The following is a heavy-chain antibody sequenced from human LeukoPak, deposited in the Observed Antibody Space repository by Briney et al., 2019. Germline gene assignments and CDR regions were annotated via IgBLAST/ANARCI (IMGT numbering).Heavy chain of an antibody. D-gene: IGHD1-26*01. J-gene: IGHJ3*02. CDR3: ARVGADLAFDI. CDR2: ISRSGSTK. CDR1: GFTFSDYN. Sequence: PGGSLRLSCAASGFTFSDYNMRWIRQAPGKGLEWVSSISRSGSTKYYADSVKGRFTISRDNAKNSLFLQMNSLRAEDTAVYYCARVGADLAFDIWGQGTMVTVSS. V-gene: IGHV3-11*04.